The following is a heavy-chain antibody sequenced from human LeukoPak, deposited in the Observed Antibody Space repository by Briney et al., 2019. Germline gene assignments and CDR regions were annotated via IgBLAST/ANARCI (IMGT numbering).Heavy chain of an antibody. CDR2: IYYSGST. V-gene: IGHV4-59*01. CDR1: GGSISSYY. J-gene: IGHJ3*02. CDR3: ARDSSGYYFGEGDAFDI. Sequence: PSETLSLTCTVSGGSISSYYWSWIRHPPGEGLEWIGDIYYSGSTNYNPSLKSRVTISVDTSTNQFSLKLSSVTAADTAVYYCARDSSGYYFGEGDAFDIWGQGTMVTVSS. D-gene: IGHD3-22*01.